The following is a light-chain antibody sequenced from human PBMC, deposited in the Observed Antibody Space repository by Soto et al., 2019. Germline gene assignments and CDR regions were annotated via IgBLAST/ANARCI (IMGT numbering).Light chain of an antibody. CDR2: GAS. J-gene: IGKJ2*01. CDR1: QSVSSN. CDR3: QQYNKWPPYT. V-gene: IGKV3-15*01. Sequence: EIVMTQSPATLSVSPGERATLSCRASQSVSSNLAWYQQKPGQAPRLLIYGASTRATGIPARFSGSGSGTELTHTIRTLQSEDFAVYYCQQYNKWPPYTFGQGTTLELK.